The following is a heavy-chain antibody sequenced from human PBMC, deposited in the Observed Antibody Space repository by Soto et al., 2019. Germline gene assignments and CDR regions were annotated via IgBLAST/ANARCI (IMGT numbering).Heavy chain of an antibody. J-gene: IGHJ1*01. CDR2: ISYDGSNK. CDR1: GFTFSSYA. V-gene: IGHV3-30-3*01. CDR3: ARGSRQLGGYFQH. D-gene: IGHD6-13*01. Sequence: QVQLVESGGGVVQPGRSLRLSCAASGFTFSSYAMHWVRQAPGKGLEWVAVISYDGSNKYYADSVKGRFTISRDNSKNTLYLQMNSLRAEDTAVYYCARGSRQLGGYFQHWGQGTLVTVSS.